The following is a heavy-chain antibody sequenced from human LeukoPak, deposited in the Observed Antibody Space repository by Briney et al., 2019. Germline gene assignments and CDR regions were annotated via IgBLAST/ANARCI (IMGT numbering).Heavy chain of an antibody. CDR1: GFIFNHHG. Sequence: PGGSLRLSCAASGFIFNHHGMHWVRQAPGKGLEWVAVVWSDNSNKFYADSVRGRFTISRDDSRKTVYLQMERMTAEDTAIYYCAKDAQRGFDYSNSLEYWGQGALVTVAS. V-gene: IGHV3-33*06. J-gene: IGHJ4*02. CDR3: AKDAQRGFDYSNSLEY. D-gene: IGHD4-11*01. CDR2: VWSDNSNK.